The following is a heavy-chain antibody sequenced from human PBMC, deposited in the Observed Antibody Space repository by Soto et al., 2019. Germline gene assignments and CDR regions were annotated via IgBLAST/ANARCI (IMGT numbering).Heavy chain of an antibody. CDR2: ISGSGGST. V-gene: IGHV3-23*01. CDR3: ATKRPYDSSGYYWRYYGMDV. D-gene: IGHD3-22*01. Sequence: PGGSLRLSCAASGFTFSSYAMSWVRQAPGKGLEWVSAISGSGGSTYYADSVKGRFTISRDNSKNTLYLQMNSLRAEDTAVYYCATKRPYDSSGYYWRYYGMDVWGQGTTVTVSS. J-gene: IGHJ6*02. CDR1: GFTFSSYA.